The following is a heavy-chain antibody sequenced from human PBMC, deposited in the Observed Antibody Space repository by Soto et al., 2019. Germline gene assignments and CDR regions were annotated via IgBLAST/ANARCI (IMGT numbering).Heavy chain of an antibody. V-gene: IGHV3-48*02. CDR3: ARDWAVPDYYYYGMDV. D-gene: IGHD2-2*01. J-gene: IGHJ6*02. Sequence: GGSLRLSCAASGFTLSSYSMNWVRQAPGKGLEWVSYISSRSSTIYYADSVKGRFTISRDNAKNSLYLQMNSLRDEDTAVYYCARDWAVPDYYYYGMDVWGQGTTVTVSS. CDR2: ISSRSSTI. CDR1: GFTLSSYS.